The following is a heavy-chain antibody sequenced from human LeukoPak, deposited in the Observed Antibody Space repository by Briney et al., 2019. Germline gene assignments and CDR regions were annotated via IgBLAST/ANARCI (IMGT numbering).Heavy chain of an antibody. V-gene: IGHV3-15*01. CDR1: GFTFSNAW. CDR2: IKSKRDGGTI. D-gene: IGHD6-25*01. J-gene: IGHJ4*02. CDR3: TTVGSAWNFDY. Sequence: GGSLRLSCAASGFTFSNAWMTWVRQAPGKGLEWVGRIKSKRDGGTIDYAAPVKGRFTISRDDSNDTLYLQMNNLKIEDAAVYYCTTVGSAWNFDYWGQGTLVTVSS.